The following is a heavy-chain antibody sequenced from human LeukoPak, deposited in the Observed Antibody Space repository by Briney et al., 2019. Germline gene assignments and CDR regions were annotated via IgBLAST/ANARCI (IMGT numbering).Heavy chain of an antibody. V-gene: IGHV3-7*01. Sequence: AGGSLRLSCAASGFTFSSYWMSWVRQAPGKGLEWVANIKQDGSEKYYVDSVKGRFTISRDNAKNSLYLQMNSLRAEDTAVYYCARGPFIVGATGGASVDYWGQGTLVTVSS. CDR1: GFTFSSYW. CDR3: ARGPFIVGATGGASVDY. CDR2: IKQDGSEK. D-gene: IGHD1-26*01. J-gene: IGHJ4*02.